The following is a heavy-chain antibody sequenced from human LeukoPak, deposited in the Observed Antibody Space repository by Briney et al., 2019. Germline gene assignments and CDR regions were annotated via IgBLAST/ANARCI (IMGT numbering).Heavy chain of an antibody. D-gene: IGHD4-23*01. Sequence: GGSLRLSCAASEFTYSAYAMSWVRQAPGKGLEWVSTISGDGRSTFYADSVTGRFTISTDYSKTTLFLQMNTLRAEATHIYYCASRYGGWGAFDIWGQGTVVTVSS. V-gene: IGHV3-23*01. CDR2: ISGDGRST. CDR3: ASRYGGWGAFDI. J-gene: IGHJ3*02. CDR1: EFTYSAYA.